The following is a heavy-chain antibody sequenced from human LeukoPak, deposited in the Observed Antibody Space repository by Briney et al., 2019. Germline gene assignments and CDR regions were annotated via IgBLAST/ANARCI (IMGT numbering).Heavy chain of an antibody. J-gene: IGHJ6*03. CDR3: ARTTEGGYTYDYFYYYYMDV. CDR2: IYYSGST. Sequence: SETLSLTCTVSGGSISSYYWSWIRQPPGKGLEWIGYIYYSGSTNYNPPLKSRVTISVDTSKNQFSLKLSSVTAADTAVYYCARTTEGGYTYDYFYYYYMDVWGKGTTVTISS. D-gene: IGHD5-18*01. V-gene: IGHV4-59*01. CDR1: GGSISSYY.